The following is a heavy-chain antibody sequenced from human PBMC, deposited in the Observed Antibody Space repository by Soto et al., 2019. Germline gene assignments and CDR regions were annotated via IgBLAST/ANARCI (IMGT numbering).Heavy chain of an antibody. CDR1: GFTFSSYG. D-gene: IGHD5-18*01. Sequence: GGSLRLSCAASGFTFSSYGMHWVRQAPGKGLEWVAVISYDGSNKYYADSVKGRFTISRDNSKNTLYLQMNSLRAEDTAVYYCAKGRAQLWLLWFDPWGQGTLVTVSS. V-gene: IGHV3-30*18. CDR3: AKGRAQLWLLWFDP. CDR2: ISYDGSNK. J-gene: IGHJ5*02.